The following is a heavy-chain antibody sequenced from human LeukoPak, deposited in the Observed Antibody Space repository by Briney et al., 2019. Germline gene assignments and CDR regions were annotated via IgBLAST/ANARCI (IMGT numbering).Heavy chain of an antibody. CDR1: GDTFGNYA. D-gene: IGHD1-1*01. Sequence: ASVKVSCKASGDTFGNYAINWVRQAPGQGLEWMGRIIPIFPKTDYAQKFQGRVTITADKSTSTAYLELSSLSSEDTAVYYCARDPKVIVVPDSRNDRNDPWGQGTLVTVPS. J-gene: IGHJ5*02. CDR3: ARDPKVIVVPDSRNDRNDP. CDR2: IIPIFPKT. V-gene: IGHV1-69*04.